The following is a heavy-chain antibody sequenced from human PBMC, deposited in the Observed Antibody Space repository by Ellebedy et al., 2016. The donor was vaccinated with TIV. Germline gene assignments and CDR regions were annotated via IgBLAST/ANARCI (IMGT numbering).Heavy chain of an antibody. J-gene: IGHJ5*02. D-gene: IGHD3-3*01. CDR1: GGSISSYY. CDR3: ARQVYDFWSGYYSISDNWFDP. CDR2: IYYSGST. V-gene: IGHV4-59*08. Sequence: GSLRLSCTVSGGSISSYYWSWIRQPPGKGLEWIGYIYYSGSTNYNPSLKSRVTISVDTSKNQFSLKLSSVTAADTAVYYCARQVYDFWSGYYSISDNWFDPWGQGTLVTVSS.